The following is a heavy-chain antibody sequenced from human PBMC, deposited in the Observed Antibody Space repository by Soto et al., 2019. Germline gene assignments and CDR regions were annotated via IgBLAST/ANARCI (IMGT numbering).Heavy chain of an antibody. V-gene: IGHV4-34*01. CDR3: AREHITIFGVVSYYYGMDV. CDR2: INHSGST. D-gene: IGHD3-3*01. Sequence: SETLSLTCAVYGGSFRGYYWSWIRQPPGKGLEWIGEINHSGSTNYNPSLKSRVTISVDTSKNQFSLKLSSVTAADTAVYYCAREHITIFGVVSYYYGMDVWGQGTTVTVSS. CDR1: GGSFRGYY. J-gene: IGHJ6*02.